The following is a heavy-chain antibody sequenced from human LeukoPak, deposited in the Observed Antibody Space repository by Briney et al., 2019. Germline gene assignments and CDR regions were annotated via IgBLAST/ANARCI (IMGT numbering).Heavy chain of an antibody. J-gene: IGHJ4*02. CDR2: ISYDGSNK. Sequence: GGSLRLSCAASGFTFNSYGMHWVRQAPGKGLEWVAVISYDGSNKYSADSVKGRFTISRDNSKNTLYLQMNSLRAEDTAVYYCATDHGFHYGAYFDYWGQGTLVTVSS. D-gene: IGHD4-17*01. V-gene: IGHV3-30*03. CDR1: GFTFNSYG. CDR3: ATDHGFHYGAYFDY.